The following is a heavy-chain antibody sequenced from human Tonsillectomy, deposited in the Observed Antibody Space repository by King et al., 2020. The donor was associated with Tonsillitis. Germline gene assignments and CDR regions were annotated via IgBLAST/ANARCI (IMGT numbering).Heavy chain of an antibody. V-gene: IGHV5-51*01. CDR2: IYPGDSDT. CDR1: GYSFTSYW. Sequence: QLVQSGAEVKKPGESLKISCKGSGYSFTSYWIGWVRQMPGKGLEWMGIIYPGDSDTRYSPSFQGQVTISADKSISTAYLQWSSLKASDTAMYYCARHLGYCSGGSYYWSAFDIWGQGTMVTVSS. J-gene: IGHJ3*02. CDR3: ARHLGYCSGGSYYWSAFDI. D-gene: IGHD2-15*01.